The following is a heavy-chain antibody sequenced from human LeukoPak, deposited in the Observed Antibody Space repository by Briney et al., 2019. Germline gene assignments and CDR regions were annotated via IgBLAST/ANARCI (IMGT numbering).Heavy chain of an antibody. D-gene: IGHD3-22*01. CDR3: ARGVSYYDSSGYYNEYFQH. CDR1: GGSISYYY. Sequence: PSETLSLTCTVSGGSISYYYWSWIRQPPGKGLEWIGYVYYSGSTNYNPSLKSRVTISVDTSKNQFSLKLSSVTAADTAVYYCARGVSYYDSSGYYNEYFQHWGQGTLVTVSS. J-gene: IGHJ1*01. CDR2: VYYSGST. V-gene: IGHV4-59*08.